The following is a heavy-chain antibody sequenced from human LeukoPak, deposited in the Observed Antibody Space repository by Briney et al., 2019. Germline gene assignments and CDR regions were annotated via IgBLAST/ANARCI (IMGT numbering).Heavy chain of an antibody. CDR1: GYTFTGHY. CDR3: ARESSIPAAGTVGNWFDP. J-gene: IGHJ5*02. V-gene: IGHV1-2*02. D-gene: IGHD6-13*01. CDR2: INPNSGGT. Sequence: AASVKVSCKASGYTFTGHYIHWVRQAPGQGLEWMGWINPNSGGTNYAQKFQGRVTMTRDTSISTAYMDLSGLTSDDTAVYYCARESSIPAAGTVGNWFDPWGQGTLVTVSS.